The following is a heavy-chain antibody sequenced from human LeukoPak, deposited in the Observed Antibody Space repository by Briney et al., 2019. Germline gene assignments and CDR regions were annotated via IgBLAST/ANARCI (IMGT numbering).Heavy chain of an antibody. CDR2: ISGSGGST. V-gene: IGHV3-23*01. D-gene: IGHD5-18*01. CDR1: GFTFSSYA. CDR3: AKPGGEIQLWFDALSYCFDY. Sequence: GGSLRLSCAASGFTFSSYAMSWVRQAPGKGLEWVSAISGSGGSTYYADSVKGRFTISRDNSKNTLYLQMNSLRAEDTAVYYCAKPGGEIQLWFDALSYCFDYWGQGTLVTVSS. J-gene: IGHJ4*02.